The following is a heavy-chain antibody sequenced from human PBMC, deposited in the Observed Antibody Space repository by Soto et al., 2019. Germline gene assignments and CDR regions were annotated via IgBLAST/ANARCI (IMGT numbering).Heavy chain of an antibody. Sequence: ASVKVSCKASGYTFTSYDINWVRQATGQGLEWMGWMNPNSGNTGYAQKFQGRVTMTRNTSISTAYMELSSLRSEDTAVYYCARVLVEETYEHYYYYYMDVWGKGPTVTVSS. CDR2: MNPNSGNT. CDR1: GYTFTSYD. D-gene: IGHD2-8*02. V-gene: IGHV1-8*01. CDR3: ARVLVEETYEHYYYYYMDV. J-gene: IGHJ6*03.